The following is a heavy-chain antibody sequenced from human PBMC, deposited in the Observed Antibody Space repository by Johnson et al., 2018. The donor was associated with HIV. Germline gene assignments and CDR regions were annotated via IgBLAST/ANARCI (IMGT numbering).Heavy chain of an antibody. Sequence: VQLVESGGGMVQPGGSLRLSCAASEFNVSSNYMNWVLHAPGRGLAWVPVIYSGHHTYYADSVKARFPISRDNSKNTLYLQMNSLRAEDTAVYYCARGEWSSSKGGSFDMWGQGTMVTVSS. CDR3: ARGEWSSSKGGSFDM. CDR2: IYSGHHT. D-gene: IGHD6-13*01. CDR1: EFNVSSNY. J-gene: IGHJ3*02. V-gene: IGHV3-66*01.